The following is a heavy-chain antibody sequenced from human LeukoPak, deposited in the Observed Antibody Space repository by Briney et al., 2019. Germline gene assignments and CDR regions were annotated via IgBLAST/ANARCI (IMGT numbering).Heavy chain of an antibody. CDR2: INHSGST. Sequence: PSETLSLTCAVYGGSFSGYYWSWIRQPPGKGLEWIEEINHSGSTNYNPSLKSRVTISVDTSKNQFSLKLSSVTAADTAVYYCARDLISSTSCLWGQGTLVTVSS. D-gene: IGHD2-2*01. J-gene: IGHJ4*02. CDR1: GGSFSGYY. CDR3: ARDLISSTSCL. V-gene: IGHV4-34*01.